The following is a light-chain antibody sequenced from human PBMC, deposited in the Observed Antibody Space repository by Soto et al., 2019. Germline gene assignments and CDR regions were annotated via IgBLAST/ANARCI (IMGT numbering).Light chain of an antibody. CDR3: QRRSNWPLT. CDR2: DAS. J-gene: IGKJ4*01. V-gene: IGKV3-11*01. Sequence: EIVLTQSPATLSLSPGERATLSCRASQSVSSYLAWYQQKPGQAPRLLIYDASSRATGILARFSGSGSGTDFPLTISSLDPEDWAVYYCQRRSNWPLTFGGGTKVEIK. CDR1: QSVSSY.